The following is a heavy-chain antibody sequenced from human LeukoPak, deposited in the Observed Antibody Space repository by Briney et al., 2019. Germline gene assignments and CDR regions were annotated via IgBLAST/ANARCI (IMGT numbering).Heavy chain of an antibody. CDR1: GDSIRSNNYY. Sequence: SETLSLTCTVSGDSIRSNNYYWGWLRQPPGKGLEWIGSIYDTGSTFYNPSLKSRVIISVDTSKNQFSLKLSSVTAADTAVYYCQSRFLEWLLDYWGQGTLVTVSS. V-gene: IGHV4-39*01. CDR2: IYDTGST. D-gene: IGHD3-3*01. CDR3: QSRFLEWLLDY. J-gene: IGHJ4*02.